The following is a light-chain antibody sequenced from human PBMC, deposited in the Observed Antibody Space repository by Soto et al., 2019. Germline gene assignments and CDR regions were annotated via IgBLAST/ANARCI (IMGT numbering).Light chain of an antibody. CDR1: SSDVGGYNF. Sequence: QSALTQPASVSGSPGQSITISCTGTSSDVGGYNFVSWYQQRPGKAPQLMIYEVSSRPSGISNRFSGSKSGNTASLTISGLQAEDDADYYCSSYTSSSTLVVFGGGTKLTVL. CDR3: SSYTSSSTLVV. V-gene: IGLV2-14*01. J-gene: IGLJ2*01. CDR2: EVS.